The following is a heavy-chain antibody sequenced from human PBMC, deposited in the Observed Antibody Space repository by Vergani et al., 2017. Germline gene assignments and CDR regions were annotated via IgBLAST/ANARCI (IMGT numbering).Heavy chain of an antibody. J-gene: IGHJ4*02. Sequence: EVQLLESGGSLKQPGGSVRLSCAASGFTFSTYAMHWVRQAPGKGLEWVSALTGGGGSTYYADSFKGRFIISRDNSKNTLYLQMNSLRAEDTAVYYCAKTIFGVVTIPYFDYWGQGTLVTVSS. CDR1: GFTFSTYA. D-gene: IGHD3-3*01. CDR2: LTGGGGST. V-gene: IGHV3-23*01. CDR3: AKTIFGVVTIPYFDY.